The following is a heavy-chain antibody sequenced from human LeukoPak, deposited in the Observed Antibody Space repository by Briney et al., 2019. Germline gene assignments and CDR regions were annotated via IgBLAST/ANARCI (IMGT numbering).Heavy chain of an antibody. Sequence: ASVKVSCKPSGYTFTAYYIHWVRQAPGQGLEWMGRINPNSGGTDFAQKFQGRVTMTRDTSINTAYMELSRLRFDDTAAYYCLSRNPGGDYLSWGQGTLVTVSS. CDR1: GYTFTAYY. CDR3: LSRNPGGDYLS. D-gene: IGHD4-17*01. J-gene: IGHJ5*02. V-gene: IGHV1-2*06. CDR2: INPNSGGT.